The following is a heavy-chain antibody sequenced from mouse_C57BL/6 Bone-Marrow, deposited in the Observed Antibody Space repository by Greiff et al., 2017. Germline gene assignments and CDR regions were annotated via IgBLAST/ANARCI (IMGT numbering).Heavy chain of an antibody. Sequence: VKLVESGPGLVKPSQSLFLTCSITCFPITSGYYWIWIRQSPGKPLEWMGYITHSGETFYNPSLQSPISITRETSKNQFFLQLNSVTTEDTAMYYCAGYRSTIVNYYAMDYWGQGTSVTVSS. V-gene: IGHV12-3*01. D-gene: IGHD2-5*01. CDR2: ITHSGET. CDR1: CFPITSGYY. CDR3: AGYRSTIVNYYAMDY. J-gene: IGHJ4*01.